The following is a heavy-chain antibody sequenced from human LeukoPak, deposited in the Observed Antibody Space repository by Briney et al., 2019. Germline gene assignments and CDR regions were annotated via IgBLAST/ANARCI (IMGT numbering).Heavy chain of an antibody. CDR1: GLTHSHLH. Sequence: GGPVTLSCTPSGLTHSHLHEHCPREAPGKGRECVGRTRDKTRCYTTEYAASVKGRFTLSRDDSQTSLYLQMNSLKAEDTAVYFCARDGGEGDNSAFDIWGQGTVVSVSS. CDR3: ARDGGEGDNSAFDI. V-gene: IGHV3-72*01. CDR2: TRDKTRCYTT. D-gene: IGHD3-16*01. J-gene: IGHJ3*02.